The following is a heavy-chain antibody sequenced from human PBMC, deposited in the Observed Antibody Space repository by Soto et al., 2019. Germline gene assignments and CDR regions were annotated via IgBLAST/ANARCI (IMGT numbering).Heavy chain of an antibody. J-gene: IGHJ6*03. Sequence: SVKVSCNTAGYTSTSSAMRCVRQTNGQRLEWIGWIVVGSGNTNYAQKFQERVTITRDMSTSTAYMELSSLRSEDTAVYYCAAGAHDFWSGPYYYYMDVWGKGTTVTVSS. V-gene: IGHV1-58*02. CDR1: GYTSTSSA. CDR3: AAGAHDFWSGPYYYYMDV. D-gene: IGHD3-3*01. CDR2: IVVGSGNT.